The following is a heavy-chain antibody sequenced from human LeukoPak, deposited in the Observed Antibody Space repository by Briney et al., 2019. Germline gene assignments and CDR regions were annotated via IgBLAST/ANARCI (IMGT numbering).Heavy chain of an antibody. J-gene: IGHJ3*02. CDR1: GYTFTGYY. Sequence: ASVKVSCKASGYTFTGYYMHWVRQAPGQGLEWMGRINPNSGGTNYAQKFQGRVTMTRDTSISTAYMELSRLRSDDTAVYYCARTQEGRDYYDSSGYPVAFDIWGQGTMVTVSS. CDR2: INPNSGGT. CDR3: ARTQEGRDYYDSSGYPVAFDI. V-gene: IGHV1-2*06. D-gene: IGHD3-22*01.